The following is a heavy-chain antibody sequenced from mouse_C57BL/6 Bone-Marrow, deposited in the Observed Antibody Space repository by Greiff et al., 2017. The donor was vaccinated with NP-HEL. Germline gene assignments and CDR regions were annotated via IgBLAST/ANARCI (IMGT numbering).Heavy chain of an antibody. V-gene: IGHV5-16*01. CDR1: GFTFSDYY. CDR3: ARVRIWNYFDY. J-gene: IGHJ2*01. Sequence: EVQVVESEGGLVQPGSSMKLSCTASGFTFSDYYMAWVRQVPEKGLEWVANINYDGSSTYYLDSLQSRFIISRDNAKNILYLQMSSLKSEDTTTYYCARVRIWNYFDYWGQGTTLTVSS. CDR2: INYDGSST.